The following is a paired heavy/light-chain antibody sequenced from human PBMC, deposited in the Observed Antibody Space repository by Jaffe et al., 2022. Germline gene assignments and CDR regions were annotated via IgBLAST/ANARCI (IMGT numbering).Heavy chain of an antibody. Sequence: EVQLVESGGGLVKPGGSLRLSCGTSGFNFDNTYMTWVRQAPGKGLEWVGRILSKPDGGATVYAAPVQGRFAISRDDSKKTLYLQMNSLKTEDTAVYYCTTEDADRDYYYMGVWGKGTTVTVSS. V-gene: IGHV3-15*01. CDR2: ILSKPDGGAT. J-gene: IGHJ6*03. CDR3: TTEDADRDYYYMGV. CDR1: GFNFDNTY.
Light chain of an antibody. Sequence: DIQMTQSPSSLSASVGDRVTITCRASQYIGNYLTWYQQKPGKAPQLLIYGASSLQGGVPSRFSGSGSGTDFILSINGLQPDDFATYYCQQSFSLTPITFGQGTRLDI. CDR1: QYIGNY. J-gene: IGKJ5*01. CDR2: GAS. CDR3: QQSFSLTPIT. V-gene: IGKV1-39*01.